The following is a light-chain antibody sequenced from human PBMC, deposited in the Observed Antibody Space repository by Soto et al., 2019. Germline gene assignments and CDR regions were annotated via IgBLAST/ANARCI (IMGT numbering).Light chain of an antibody. CDR1: QSISSW. J-gene: IGKJ4*01. CDR2: AAS. Sequence: QMTRSRSTLFSSVGDRVTITCRASQSISSWLAWYQQKPGKAPKLLIYAASSLQSGVPSRFSGRGSGTDFTLTISSLQPEDFATYYCLQDYNYPLTFGGGTKVDIK. V-gene: IGKV1-6*01. CDR3: LQDYNYPLT.